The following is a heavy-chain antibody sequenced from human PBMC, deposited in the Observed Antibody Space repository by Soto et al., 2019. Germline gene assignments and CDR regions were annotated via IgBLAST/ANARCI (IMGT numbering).Heavy chain of an antibody. V-gene: IGHV3-30*18. CDR3: AKRYEGAIGWYYFDQ. Sequence: GGSLRLSCAASGFTFSNFGMHWVRQAPGKGLEWVAVISYHGISTSYADSVKGRFTISRDNSKNTLYLQMNSLRAEDTAVYYCAKRYEGAIGWYYFDQWGQGTLVTVSS. J-gene: IGHJ4*02. D-gene: IGHD6-19*01. CDR1: GFTFSNFG. CDR2: ISYHGIST.